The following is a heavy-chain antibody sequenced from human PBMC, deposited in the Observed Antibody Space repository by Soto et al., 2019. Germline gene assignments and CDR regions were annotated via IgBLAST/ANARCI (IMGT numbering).Heavy chain of an antibody. CDR1: GGSISSGGYY. D-gene: IGHD2-21*02. J-gene: IGHJ5*02. V-gene: IGHV4-31*03. Sequence: SETLSLTCTVSGGSISSGGYYWSRIRQHPGKGLEWIGYIYYSGSTYYNPSLKSRVTISVDTSKNQFSLKLSSVTAADTAVYYCARAETAHPNWFDPWGQGTLVTVSS. CDR3: ARAETAHPNWFDP. CDR2: IYYSGST.